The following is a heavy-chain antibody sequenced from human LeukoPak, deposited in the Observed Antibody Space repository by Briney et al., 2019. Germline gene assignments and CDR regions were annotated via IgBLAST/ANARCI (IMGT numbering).Heavy chain of an antibody. CDR3: AKDFLLLWFGGPDY. CDR2: ISGSGGST. J-gene: IGHJ4*02. V-gene: IGHV3-23*01. Sequence: PGGSLRLSCAASGFTFSSYAMSWVRQAPGKGLEWVSAISGSGGSTYYADSVKGRFTISRDNSKNTLYLQMNSLRAEDTAVYYCAKDFLLLWFGGPDYWGQGTLVTVSS. D-gene: IGHD3-10*01. CDR1: GFTFSSYA.